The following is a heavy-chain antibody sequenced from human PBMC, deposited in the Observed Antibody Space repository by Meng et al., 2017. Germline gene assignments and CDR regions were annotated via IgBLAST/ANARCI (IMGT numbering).Heavy chain of an antibody. Sequence: SETLSLTCIVSGGSISSYDWSWIRQPPGKGLEWIGYISDSGTTKYNPSLTSRVIISVDTSKSQFSLKLSSVTAADTAVYYCASHFGYGSGRFGFWGQGTLVTVSS. V-gene: IGHV4-59*01. D-gene: IGHD3-10*01. J-gene: IGHJ4*02. CDR2: ISDSGTT. CDR3: ASHFGYGSGRFGF. CDR1: GGSISSYD.